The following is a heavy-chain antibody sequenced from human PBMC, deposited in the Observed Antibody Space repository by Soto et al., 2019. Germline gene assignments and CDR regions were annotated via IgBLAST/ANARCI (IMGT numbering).Heavy chain of an antibody. J-gene: IGHJ6*04. CDR1: GYTFTSYD. V-gene: IGHV1-8*01. Sequence: ASVKVSCKASGYTFTSYDINWVRQATGQGLEWMGWMNPNSGNTGYAQKFQGRVTMTRNTSISTAYMELSSLRSEDTAVYYCARGPSLVFCRGGSCYLPPLNYYGMDVWGKGP. CDR3: ARGPSLVFCRGGSCYLPPLNYYGMDV. CDR2: MNPNSGNT. D-gene: IGHD2-15*01.